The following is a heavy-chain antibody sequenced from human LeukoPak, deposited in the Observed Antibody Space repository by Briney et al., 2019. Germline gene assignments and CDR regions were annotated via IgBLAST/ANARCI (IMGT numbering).Heavy chain of an antibody. Sequence: SETLSLTCTVSGGSISSSSYYWGWIRQPPGKGLEWIGSIYYSGSTYYNPSLKSRVTIPVDTSKNQFSLKLSSVTAADTAVYYCARQADIVVVPAFYYYYYGMDVWGQGTTVTVSS. D-gene: IGHD2-2*01. CDR2: IYYSGST. V-gene: IGHV4-39*01. CDR1: GGSISSSSYY. CDR3: ARQADIVVVPAFYYYYYGMDV. J-gene: IGHJ6*02.